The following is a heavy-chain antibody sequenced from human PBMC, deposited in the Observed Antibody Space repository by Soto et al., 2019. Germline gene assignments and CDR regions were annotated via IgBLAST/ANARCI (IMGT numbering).Heavy chain of an antibody. D-gene: IGHD3-3*01. V-gene: IGHV4-61*08. CDR1: GGSISSGGYY. J-gene: IGHJ6*01. CDR2: IYYSGST. Sequence: SETLSLTCAVSGGSISSGGYYWSWIRQPPGKGLAWIGYIYYSGSTNYNPSLKTRVTISVETYKNQFSLKMGSVTAADTAVYSCARVGGLRFLEWDNYGGMAVWGQGTRVTVS. CDR3: ARVGGLRFLEWDNYGGMAV.